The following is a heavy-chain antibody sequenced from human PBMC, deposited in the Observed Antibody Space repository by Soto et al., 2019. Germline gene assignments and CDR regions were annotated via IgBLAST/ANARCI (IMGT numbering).Heavy chain of an antibody. D-gene: IGHD3-10*01. Sequence: GGSLRLSCAASGFTFSSYSMNWVRQAPGKGLEWVSSISSSSSYIYYADSVKGRLTISRDNAKNSLYLQMNSLRAEDTAVYYCARVSGAMVRGVVDYWGQGTLVTVSS. CDR2: ISSSSSYI. CDR1: GFTFSSYS. V-gene: IGHV3-21*01. CDR3: ARVSGAMVRGVVDY. J-gene: IGHJ4*02.